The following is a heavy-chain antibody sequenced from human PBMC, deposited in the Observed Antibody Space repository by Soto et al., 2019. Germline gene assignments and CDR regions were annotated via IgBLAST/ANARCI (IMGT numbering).Heavy chain of an antibody. CDR1: GYTFASYG. D-gene: IGHD3-10*01. V-gene: IGHV1-18*01. CDR3: ARDRGIWFGEPFST. J-gene: IGHJ5*02. CDR2: ISAYNGNT. Sequence: ASVKVSCKASGYTFASYGSSWVRQAPGQRLEWMGWISAYNGNTNYAQKLQGRVTMTTDTSTSTAYMELGSLRSDDTAVYYCARDRGIWFGEPFSTWGQGTLVTVSS.